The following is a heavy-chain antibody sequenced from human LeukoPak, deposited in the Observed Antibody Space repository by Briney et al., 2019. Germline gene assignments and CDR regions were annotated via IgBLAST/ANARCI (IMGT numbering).Heavy chain of an antibody. D-gene: IGHD3-16*01. CDR3: AREGVLHTYFDY. CDR2: IYISGNT. CDR1: GDSINNYY. V-gene: IGHV4-4*07. Sequence: SETLSLTCTVSGDSINNYYWTWMRQPAGKGLEWIGRIYISGNTMYNPSLQSRVTMSLDTSKNHFSLKLRSVTAADTAVYFCAREGVLHTYFDYWGQGTLVSVSS. J-gene: IGHJ4*02.